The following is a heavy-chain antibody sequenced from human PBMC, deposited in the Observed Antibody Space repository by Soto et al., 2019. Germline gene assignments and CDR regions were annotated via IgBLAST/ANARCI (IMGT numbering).Heavy chain of an antibody. D-gene: IGHD3-10*01. CDR1: GYTFTSYG. Sequence: ASVKVSCKASGYTFTSYGISWVRQAPRQGLEWMGWISAYNGNTNYAQKLQGRVTMTTDTSTSTAYMELRSLRSDDTAVYYCARTGITIQAQYYYYGMDVWGQGTTVTVSS. J-gene: IGHJ6*02. CDR2: ISAYNGNT. V-gene: IGHV1-18*04. CDR3: ARTGITIQAQYYYYGMDV.